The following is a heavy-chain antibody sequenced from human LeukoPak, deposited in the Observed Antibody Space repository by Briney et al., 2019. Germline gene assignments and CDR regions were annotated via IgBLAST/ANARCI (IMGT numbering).Heavy chain of an antibody. D-gene: IGHD2-2*02. CDR2: INPNSGGT. CDR3: ARVPLPAAIRPGFDY. V-gene: IGHV1-2*02. Sequence: ASVKVSCKASGYTFTGYYMHWVRQAPGQGLEWMGWINPNSGGTNYAQKFQGRVTMTRDTSISTAYMELSRLRSDDTAVYYCARVPLPAAIRPGFDYWGQGALVTVSS. J-gene: IGHJ4*02. CDR1: GYTFTGYY.